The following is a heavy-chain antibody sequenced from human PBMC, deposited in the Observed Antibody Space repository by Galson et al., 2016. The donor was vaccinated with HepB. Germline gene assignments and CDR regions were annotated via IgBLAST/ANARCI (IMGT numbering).Heavy chain of an antibody. V-gene: IGHV3-48*02. CDR2: IASTSRTI. Sequence: SLRLSCAASGFTFSSYSMNWIRQAPGKGLEWVSYIASTSRTIRYADSVKGRFTISRDNAQKSLYLRMNGLTDEDTAVYYCARAPPQFLEWTYFDSWGQGILVTVSS. J-gene: IGHJ4*02. D-gene: IGHD3-3*01. CDR3: ARAPPQFLEWTYFDS. CDR1: GFTFSSYS.